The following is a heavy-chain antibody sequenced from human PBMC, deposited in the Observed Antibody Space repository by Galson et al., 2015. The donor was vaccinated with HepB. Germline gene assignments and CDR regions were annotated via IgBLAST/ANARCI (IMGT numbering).Heavy chain of an antibody. CDR1: GFTFSDYY. V-gene: IGHV3-11*06. CDR3: ARVADADYGDHSHFDY. Sequence: SLRLSCAASGFTFSDYYMSWIRQAPGQGLEWVSYIRSSSTYTNYADSVRGRFTISRDNAKNSLYLQINSLRAEDTAVYYCARVADADYGDHSHFDYWGQGTLVTVSS. CDR2: IRSSSTYT. J-gene: IGHJ4*02. D-gene: IGHD4-17*01.